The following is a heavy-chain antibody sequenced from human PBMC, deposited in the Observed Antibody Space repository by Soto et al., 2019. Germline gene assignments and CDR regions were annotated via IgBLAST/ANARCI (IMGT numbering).Heavy chain of an antibody. J-gene: IGHJ4*02. V-gene: IGHV3-15*07. D-gene: IGHD2-15*01. CDR1: DLSFSNAY. CDR3: TTRGALGY. Sequence: EVQLVESGGGLVKPGESLRLSCAASDLSFSNAYINWVRQAPGKGLEWVGRIKSETDGGTIDYAAPVKGRFIISRDDSSNTVYLQMNSLKTEDTAVYYCTTRGALGYWGQGTLVTVSS. CDR2: IKSETDGGTI.